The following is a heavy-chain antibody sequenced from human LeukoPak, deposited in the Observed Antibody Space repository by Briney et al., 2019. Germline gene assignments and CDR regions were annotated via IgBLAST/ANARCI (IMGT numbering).Heavy chain of an antibody. D-gene: IGHD6-13*01. J-gene: IGHJ4*02. Sequence: GSSVKVSCKASGYSFTGYYMHWVRQAPGQGLEWIGWINPNSVGTNYAQKFQGRVTTTRDTSITTAYMELSGLISDDTAVYYCARVWGYSSSWPIDYWGQGTLVTVSS. CDR3: ARVWGYSSSWPIDY. CDR2: INPNSVGT. V-gene: IGHV1-2*02. CDR1: GYSFTGYY.